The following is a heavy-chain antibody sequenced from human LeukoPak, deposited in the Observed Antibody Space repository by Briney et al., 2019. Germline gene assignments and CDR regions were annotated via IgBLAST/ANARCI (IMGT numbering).Heavy chain of an antibody. CDR3: AKGAYGSGTD. CDR1: GFTFSTYT. CDR2: LRSDGSNK. V-gene: IGHV3-30*02. D-gene: IGHD3-10*01. Sequence: GGSLRLSCAASGFTFSTYTMHWFRQAPDKGLEWVASLRSDGSNKNHADSVKGRFTISRDNSKNTVHLQMNSLRAEDTAVYYCAKGAYGSGTDWGQGTLVTVSS. J-gene: IGHJ4*02.